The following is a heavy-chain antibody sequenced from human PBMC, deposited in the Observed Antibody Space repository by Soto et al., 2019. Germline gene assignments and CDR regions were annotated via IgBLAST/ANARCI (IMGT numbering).Heavy chain of an antibody. Sequence: GGSLRLSCAASGFPFSSYAMSLVRQSPGKGLEWVSAISGSGGSTYYADSVKGRFTISRDNSKNTLYLQMNRLRAEDTAVYYCAKEMYSGSYSIGYWGQGTLVTVSS. CDR2: ISGSGGST. V-gene: IGHV3-23*01. J-gene: IGHJ4*02. CDR1: GFPFSSYA. D-gene: IGHD1-26*01. CDR3: AKEMYSGSYSIGY.